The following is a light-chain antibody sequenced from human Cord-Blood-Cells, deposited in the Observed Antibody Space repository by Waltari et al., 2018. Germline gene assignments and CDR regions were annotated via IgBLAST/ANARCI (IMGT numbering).Light chain of an antibody. V-gene: IGLV2-23*01. CDR2: EGS. CDR1: SSDVGSYNL. J-gene: IGLJ1*01. Sequence: QSALTQPASVSRSPGQSITISCTGTSSDVGSYNLVSWYQQHPGKAPKLMIYEGSKRPSGVSNRFSGSKSGNTASLTISGLQAEDEADYYCCSYAGSSTSLYVFGTGTKVTVL. CDR3: CSYAGSSTSLYV.